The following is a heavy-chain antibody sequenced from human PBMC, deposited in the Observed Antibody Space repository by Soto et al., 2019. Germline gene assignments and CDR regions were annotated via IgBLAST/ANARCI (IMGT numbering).Heavy chain of an antibody. CDR2: ISGSGGST. CDR1: GFTFSSYA. CDR3: AKCSDYYDSSGYYYY. J-gene: IGHJ4*02. D-gene: IGHD3-22*01. Sequence: GSLRLSCAASGFTFSSYAMSWVRQAPGKGLEWVSAISGSGGSTYYADSVKGRFTISRDNSKNTLYLQMNSLRAEDTAVYYCAKCSDYYDSSGYYYYWGQGTLVTVSS. V-gene: IGHV3-23*01.